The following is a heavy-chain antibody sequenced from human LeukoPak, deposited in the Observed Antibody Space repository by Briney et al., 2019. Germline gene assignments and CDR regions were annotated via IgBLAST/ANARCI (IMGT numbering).Heavy chain of an antibody. CDR1: GYSFTGYY. CDR2: INPNSGGT. J-gene: IGHJ4*02. D-gene: IGHD2-8*01. V-gene: IGHV1-2*02. Sequence: ASMKVSCKASGYSFTGYYMHWVRQAPGQGLEWMGCINPNSGGTNYAQKFQGRVTMTRDTSISTAYMELSRLRSDDTAVYYCARDLMVSPNYYFDYWGQGTLVTVSS. CDR3: ARDLMVSPNYYFDY.